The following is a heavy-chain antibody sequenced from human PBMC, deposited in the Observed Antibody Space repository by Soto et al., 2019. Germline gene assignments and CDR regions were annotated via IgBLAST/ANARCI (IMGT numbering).Heavy chain of an antibody. Sequence: APVKVTSMAAGYTFTSYYMHLVRQAPGQGLEWMGWINPNSGGTYHAQNFQGRVTMTRDKSTTKAYMELASLRSDDTAVYYCASGGGRGYNELDPWGHGTLVTVSS. V-gene: IGHV1-2*02. J-gene: IGHJ5*02. CDR2: INPNSGGT. CDR1: GYTFTSYY. CDR3: ASGGGRGYNELDP. D-gene: IGHD5-12*01.